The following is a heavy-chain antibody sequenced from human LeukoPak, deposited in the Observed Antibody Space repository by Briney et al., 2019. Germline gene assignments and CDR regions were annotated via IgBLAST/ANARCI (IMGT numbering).Heavy chain of an antibody. CDR1: GFTFSNYN. V-gene: IGHV3-21*01. Sequence: PGGSLRLSCAASGFTFSNYNMNWVRQAPGKGLEWVSSISSSSTYIYYAGSVKGRFTISRDNAKNSLYLQMNSLRAEDMAVYYCARDPPSFHYWGQGTLVTVS. J-gene: IGHJ4*02. CDR2: ISSSSTYI. CDR3: ARDPPSFHY.